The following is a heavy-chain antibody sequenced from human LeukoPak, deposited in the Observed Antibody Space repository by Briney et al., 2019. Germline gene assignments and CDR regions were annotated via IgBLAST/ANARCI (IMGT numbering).Heavy chain of an antibody. CDR2: IYYSGST. CDR1: GGSISSGDYY. CDR3: ARAPYCSSTSCYIGHYYYYMDV. D-gene: IGHD2-2*02. Sequence: PSETLSLTXTVSGGSISSGDYYWSWIRQPPGKGLEWIGYIYYSGSTYYNPSLKGRVTISVDTSKNQFSLKLSSVTAADTAVYYCARAPYCSSTSCYIGHYYYYMDVWGKGTTVTVSS. V-gene: IGHV4-30-4*08. J-gene: IGHJ6*03.